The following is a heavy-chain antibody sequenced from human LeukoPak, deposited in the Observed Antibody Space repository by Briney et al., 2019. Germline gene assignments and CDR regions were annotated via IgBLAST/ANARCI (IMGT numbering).Heavy chain of an antibody. D-gene: IGHD6-6*01. Sequence: SETLSLTCAVSGGSISSGGYSWSWIRQPPGKGLEWIGYIYHSGSTYYNPPLKSRVTISVDRSKNQFSLKLSSVTAADTAVYYCARLESIAARPGAFDIWGQGTMVTVSS. CDR2: IYHSGST. CDR3: ARLESIAARPGAFDI. CDR1: GGSISSGGYS. J-gene: IGHJ3*02. V-gene: IGHV4-30-2*01.